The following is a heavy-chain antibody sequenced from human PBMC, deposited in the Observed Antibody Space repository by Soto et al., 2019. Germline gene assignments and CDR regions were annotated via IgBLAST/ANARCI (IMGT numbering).Heavy chain of an antibody. CDR1: GFTFDDYT. CDR2: ISWDGGST. J-gene: IGHJ6*02. D-gene: IGHD3-16*02. V-gene: IGHV3-43*01. Sequence: GGSLRLSCAASGFTFDDYTMHWVRQAPGKGLEWVSLISWDGGSTYYADSVKGRFTISRDNSKNSLYLQMNSLRTEDTALYFCAKDISMCYYYYGMDVWGQGTTVTVSS. CDR3: AKDISMCYYYYGMDV.